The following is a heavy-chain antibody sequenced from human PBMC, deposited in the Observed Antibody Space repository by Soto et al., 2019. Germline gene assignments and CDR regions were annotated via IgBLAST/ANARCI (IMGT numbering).Heavy chain of an antibody. D-gene: IGHD2-21*01. CDR2: TKPDGSEK. CDR1: GFIFNTHC. J-gene: IGHJ5*02. Sequence: GGSLRLSCAASGFIFNTHCISWVRQAPEQGLEWVAPTKPDGSEKYYVDTSKGRFTISRDNTRNSLYLQMNSLRADDTALYYCVAWGNSTSNPWGQGTLVTVSS. V-gene: IGHV3-7*01. CDR3: VAWGNSTSNP.